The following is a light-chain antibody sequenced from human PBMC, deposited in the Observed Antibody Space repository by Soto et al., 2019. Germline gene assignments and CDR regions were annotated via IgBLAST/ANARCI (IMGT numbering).Light chain of an antibody. V-gene: IGLV1-40*01. CDR1: SSNIGAGYD. Sequence: QSVLTQPPSVSGAPGQRVTISCTGSSSNIGAGYDVHWYQQLPGTAPKLLIYGNSNRPSGVPDRFSGSKSGTSASLAITGLQAEDEADYYCQSYHSSLNENVFGTGIKLTVL. CDR3: QSYHSSLNENV. CDR2: GNS. J-gene: IGLJ1*01.